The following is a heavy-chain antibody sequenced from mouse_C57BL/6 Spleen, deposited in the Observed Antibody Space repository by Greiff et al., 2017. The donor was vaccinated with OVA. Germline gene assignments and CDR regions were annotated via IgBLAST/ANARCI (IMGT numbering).Heavy chain of an antibody. CDR3: ARGRDYSNYEPFWYFDV. Sequence: QVQLQQPGAELVRPGSSVKLSCKASGYTFTSYWMHWVKQRPIQGLEWIGNIDPSDSETHYNQKFKDKATLTVDKSSSTAYMQLSSLTSEDSAVYYCARGRDYSNYEPFWYFDVWGTGTTVTVSS. J-gene: IGHJ1*03. CDR1: GYTFTSYW. V-gene: IGHV1-52*01. CDR2: IDPSDSET. D-gene: IGHD2-5*01.